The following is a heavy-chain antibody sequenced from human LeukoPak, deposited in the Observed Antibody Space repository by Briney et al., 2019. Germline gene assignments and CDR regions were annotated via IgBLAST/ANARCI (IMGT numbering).Heavy chain of an antibody. CDR2: INTNTGNP. CDR1: GYTFTSYA. V-gene: IGHV7-4-1*02. Sequence: ASVKVSCKASGYTFTSYAMNWVRQAPGQGLEWMGWINTNTGNPTYAQGFTGRFVFSLDTSVSTAYLQISSLKAEDTAVYYCARDRWGVVPAAFDLWGRGTLVTVSS. D-gene: IGHD2-2*01. J-gene: IGHJ2*01. CDR3: ARDRWGVVPAAFDL.